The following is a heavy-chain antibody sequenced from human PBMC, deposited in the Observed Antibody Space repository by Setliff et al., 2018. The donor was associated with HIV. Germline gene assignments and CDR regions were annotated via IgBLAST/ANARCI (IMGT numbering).Heavy chain of an antibody. V-gene: IGHV1-24*01. D-gene: IGHD6-25*01. CDR1: GYSLTELS. CDR2: FDPDDGET. CDR3: APVSSGWFDP. J-gene: IGHJ5*02. Sequence: GASVNVSCKVSGYSLTELSMHWVRQAPGKGLEWMGGFDPDDGETVYAQQFQGRVTMTEDTSTDTAYMELTSLRSEDTAMYYCAPVSSGWFDPWGQGTLVTVSS.